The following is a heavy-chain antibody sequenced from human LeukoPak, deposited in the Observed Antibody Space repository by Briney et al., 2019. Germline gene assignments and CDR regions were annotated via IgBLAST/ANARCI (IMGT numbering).Heavy chain of an antibody. V-gene: IGHV3-21*01. CDR1: GFTFSSYS. J-gene: IGHJ1*01. CDR2: ISSSSSYI. D-gene: IGHD3-22*01. Sequence: PGGSLRLSCAASGFTFSSYSMNWVRQAPGKGLEWVSSISSSSSYIYYADSVEGRFTISRDNSKNTLYLQMNSLRAEDTAVYYCAKTYYYDSSGYSAYEYFQHWGQGTLVTVSS. CDR3: AKTYYYDSSGYSAYEYFQH.